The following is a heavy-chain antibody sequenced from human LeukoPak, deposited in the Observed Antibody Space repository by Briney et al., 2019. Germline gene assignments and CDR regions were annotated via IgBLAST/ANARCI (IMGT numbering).Heavy chain of an antibody. CDR3: ARDSNGYCSGGSCYGGYNWFDP. CDR1: GGSISSSSYY. CDR2: IYYSGNT. J-gene: IGHJ5*02. Sequence: SETLSLTCTVSGGSISSSSYYWGWLRQPPGTGLEWIGTIYYSGNTYYNPSLKSRVTTSVDTSKNQFSLKMSSVTAADTAVYYCARDSNGYCSGGSCYGGYNWFDPWGQGTLVTVSS. D-gene: IGHD2-15*01. V-gene: IGHV4-39*07.